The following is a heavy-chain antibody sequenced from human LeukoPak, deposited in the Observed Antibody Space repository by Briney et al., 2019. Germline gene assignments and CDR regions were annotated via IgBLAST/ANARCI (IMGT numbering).Heavy chain of an antibody. J-gene: IGHJ6*03. V-gene: IGHV1-2*02. CDR2: INPNSGGT. D-gene: IGHD2-2*01. CDR1: GYTFTSYY. Sequence: GASVKVSCKASGYTFTSYYMHWVRQAPGQGLEWMGWINPNSGGTNYAQKFQGRVTMTKDTSISTAYMELSRLRSDDTAVYYCARERGEGVPAVLSPNYYYYMDVWGKGTTVTISS. CDR3: ARERGEGVPAVLSPNYYYYMDV.